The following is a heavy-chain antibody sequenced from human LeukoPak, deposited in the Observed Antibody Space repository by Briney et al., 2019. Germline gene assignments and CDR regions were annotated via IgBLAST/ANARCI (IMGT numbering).Heavy chain of an antibody. V-gene: IGHV3-48*03. J-gene: IGHJ3*02. D-gene: IGHD1-26*01. Sequence: GGSLRLSCAASGFTFSSYEMNWVRQAPGKGLEWVSYISSSGSTIYYADSVKGRFAISRDNAKNSLYLQMNSLRAEDTAVYYCARDSDGGRREGAFDIWGQGTMVTVSS. CDR2: ISSSGSTI. CDR3: ARDSDGGRREGAFDI. CDR1: GFTFSSYE.